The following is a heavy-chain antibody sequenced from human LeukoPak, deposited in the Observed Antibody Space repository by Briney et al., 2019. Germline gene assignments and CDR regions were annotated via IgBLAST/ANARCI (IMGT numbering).Heavy chain of an antibody. D-gene: IGHD2-8*01. CDR1: GDPIRGFY. Sequence: SETLSPTCIVSGDPIRGFYWNWIRQSPEKGLEWIAVTHYSGTTNYNPSLKSRVTISIDTSRQQFFLKLSSVTAADTAVYYCVLAPNSNWFDFWGQGTRVTVSS. V-gene: IGHV4-59*12. J-gene: IGHJ5*01. CDR2: THYSGTT. CDR3: VLAPNSNWFDF.